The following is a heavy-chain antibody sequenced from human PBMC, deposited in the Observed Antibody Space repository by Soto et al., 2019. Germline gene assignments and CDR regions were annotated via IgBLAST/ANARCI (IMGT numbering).Heavy chain of an antibody. V-gene: IGHV4-59*08. Sequence: SETLSLTCTVSGGSISSYYWSWIRQPPGKGLEWIGYIYYSGSTNYNPSLKSRVTISVDTSKNQFSLKLSSVTAADTAVYYCARHLYSSSGPDGLDYWGQGTLVTVSS. CDR1: GGSISSYY. CDR2: IYYSGST. CDR3: ARHLYSSSGPDGLDY. D-gene: IGHD6-6*01. J-gene: IGHJ4*02.